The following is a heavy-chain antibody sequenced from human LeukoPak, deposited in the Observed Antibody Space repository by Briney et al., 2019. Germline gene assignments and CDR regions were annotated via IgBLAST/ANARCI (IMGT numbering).Heavy chain of an antibody. CDR2: IIPIFGIA. CDR3: ARDKYSSSLGDH. J-gene: IGHJ4*02. Sequence: GASVKVSCKASGGTFSSYAISWVRQAPGQGLEWMGRIIPIFGIANYAQKFQGRVTITADKSTSTAYMELSSLRSEDTAVYYCARDKYSSSLGDHWGQGTLVTVSS. D-gene: IGHD6-6*01. CDR1: GGTFSSYA. V-gene: IGHV1-69*04.